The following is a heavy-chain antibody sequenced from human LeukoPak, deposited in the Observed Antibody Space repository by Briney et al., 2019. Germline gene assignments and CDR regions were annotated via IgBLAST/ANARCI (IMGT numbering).Heavy chain of an antibody. CDR1: GYSFTGYW. V-gene: IGHV5-51*01. CDR3: ARRWGTYDILTGYYRDQDAFDI. CDR2: TYPDDSDT. J-gene: IGHJ3*02. Sequence: GESLKISCKGSGYSFTGYWIAWVRQMPGKGLEWMGITYPDDSDTTYSPSFQNQVTISADKSIGTAYLQWSSLKASDTAMYYCARRWGTYDILTGYYRDQDAFDIWGQGTMVTVSS. D-gene: IGHD3-9*01.